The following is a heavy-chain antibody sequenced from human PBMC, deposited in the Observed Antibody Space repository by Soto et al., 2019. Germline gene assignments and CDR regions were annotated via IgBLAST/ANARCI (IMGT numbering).Heavy chain of an antibody. CDR2: ISAYNGNT. CDR1: GYTFTSYG. Sequence: ASVKVSCKASGYTFTSYGISWVRQAPGQGLEWMGWISAYNGNTNYAQKLQGRVTMTTDTSTSTAYMELRSLRSDDTAVYYCARVSDILTCRNWFDPWGQGTLVTVSS. CDR3: ARVSDILTCRNWFDP. D-gene: IGHD3-9*01. V-gene: IGHV1-18*04. J-gene: IGHJ5*02.